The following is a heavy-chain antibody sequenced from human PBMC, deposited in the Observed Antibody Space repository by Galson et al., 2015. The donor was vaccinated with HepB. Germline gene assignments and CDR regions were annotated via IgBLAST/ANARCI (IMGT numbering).Heavy chain of an antibody. CDR1: GFTFSSYA. CDR3: AKDVSGGSYYFYYYYYYMDV. CDR2: ISGSGGST. J-gene: IGHJ6*03. D-gene: IGHD1-26*01. Sequence: LRLSCAASGFTFSSYAMSWVRQAPGKGLEWVSAISGSGGSTYYADSVKGRFTISRDNSKNTLYLQMNSLRAEDTAVYYCAKDVSGGSYYFYYYYYYMDVWGKGTTVTVSS. V-gene: IGHV3-23*01.